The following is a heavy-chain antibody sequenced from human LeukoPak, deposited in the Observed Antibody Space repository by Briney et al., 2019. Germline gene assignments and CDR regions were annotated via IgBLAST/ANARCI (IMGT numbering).Heavy chain of an antibody. J-gene: IGHJ4*02. CDR2: ISWNSGSI. CDR1: GFTFDDYA. Sequence: QPGRSLRLSCAASGFTFDDYAMHWVRQAPGKGLDWVSGISWNSGSIDYADSVKGRFTISRDNAKNSLYLQMNSLRAEDTALYYCAKESGMITFGGVIARRYFFDYWGQGTLVSVSS. CDR3: AKESGMITFGGVIARRYFFDY. D-gene: IGHD3-16*02. V-gene: IGHV3-9*01.